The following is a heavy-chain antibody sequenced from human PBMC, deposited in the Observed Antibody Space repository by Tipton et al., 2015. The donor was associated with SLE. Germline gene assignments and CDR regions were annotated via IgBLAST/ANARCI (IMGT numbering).Heavy chain of an antibody. V-gene: IGHV3-21*04. J-gene: IGHJ5*02. D-gene: IGHD2-15*01. Sequence: GSLRLSCTASGFTFSYYSMNWVRQAPGKGLEWVSSIRSSSGYVYYADSVKGRFTISRDTAKSSLYLQMDNMRLEDTGVYFCARRAGSSYYFDLWGPGTLVTVSS. CDR3: ARRAGSSYYFDL. CDR2: IRSSSGYV. CDR1: GFTFSYYS.